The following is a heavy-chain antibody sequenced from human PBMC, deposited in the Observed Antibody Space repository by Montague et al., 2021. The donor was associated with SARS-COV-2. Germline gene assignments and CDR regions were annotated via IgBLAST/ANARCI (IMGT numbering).Heavy chain of an antibody. Sequence: SETLSLTCTVSGGSISSSSYYWGWIRQPPGKGLEWTGSIYYSGSTYYXPSLKSRVTISVDTSKNQFSLKLSSVTAADTAVYYCAREGGWLSRGSYYFDYWGQGTLVTVSS. CDR1: GGSISSSSYY. V-gene: IGHV4-39*07. CDR3: AREGGWLSRGSYYFDY. CDR2: IYYSGST. J-gene: IGHJ4*02. D-gene: IGHD3-22*01.